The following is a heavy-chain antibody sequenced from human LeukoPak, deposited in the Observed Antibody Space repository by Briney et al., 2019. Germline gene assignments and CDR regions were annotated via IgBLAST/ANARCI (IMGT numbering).Heavy chain of an antibody. CDR2: IYPGDSDT. D-gene: IGHD6-19*01. V-gene: IGHV5-51*01. CDR3: ARLRAVAATPYFDY. Sequence: GASLKISYKGSGNRFTSYWIGWVRPMPGKGLERIGIIYPGDSDTKYSPSFQGQVTISADKSISTAYLQSSSLKASDTAMYYCARLRAVAATPYFDYWGQGTLVTVSS. CDR1: GNRFTSYW. J-gene: IGHJ4*02.